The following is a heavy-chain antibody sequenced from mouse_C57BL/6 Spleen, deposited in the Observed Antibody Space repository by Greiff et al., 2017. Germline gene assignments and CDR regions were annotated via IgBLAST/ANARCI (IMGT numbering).Heavy chain of an antibody. CDR1: GYTFTSYW. CDR3: ARRGYYGSSNAMDY. J-gene: IGHJ4*01. V-gene: IGHV1-55*01. D-gene: IGHD1-1*01. CDR2: IYPGSGST. Sequence: QVQLKQPGAELVKPGASVKMSCKASGYTFTSYWITWVKQRPGQGLEWIGDIYPGSGSTNYNEKFKSKATLTVDTSSSTAYMQLSSLTSEDSAVYYCARRGYYGSSNAMDYWGQGTSVTVSS.